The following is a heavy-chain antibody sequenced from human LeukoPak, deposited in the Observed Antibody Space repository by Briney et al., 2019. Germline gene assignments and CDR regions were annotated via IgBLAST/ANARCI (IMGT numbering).Heavy chain of an antibody. V-gene: IGHV3-74*01. Sequence: PGGSLRLSCAASGFTFSSYWMPWVRQAQGKGLVWVSRINSDGSSRSYADSVKGRFTISRDNAKNTLYLQMNSLRAEDTAVYYCARGQWLAPGDYWGQGTLVTVSS. D-gene: IGHD6-19*01. J-gene: IGHJ4*02. CDR3: ARGQWLAPGDY. CDR1: GFTFSSYW. CDR2: INSDGSSR.